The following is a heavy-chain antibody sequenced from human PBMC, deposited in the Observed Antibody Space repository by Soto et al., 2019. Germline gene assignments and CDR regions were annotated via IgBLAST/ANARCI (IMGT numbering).Heavy chain of an antibody. Sequence: QVQLVQSGAEVKKPGSSVKVSCKASGGTFSSYAISWVRQAPGQGLEWMGGIIPIFGTANYAQKFQGRVTMTRDTSISTAYMELSRLRSDDTAVYYCARDRDRTPLIAVAGNHWFDPWGQGTLVTVSS. D-gene: IGHD6-19*01. CDR2: IIPIFGTA. CDR1: GGTFSSYA. J-gene: IGHJ5*02. CDR3: ARDRDRTPLIAVAGNHWFDP. V-gene: IGHV1-69*06.